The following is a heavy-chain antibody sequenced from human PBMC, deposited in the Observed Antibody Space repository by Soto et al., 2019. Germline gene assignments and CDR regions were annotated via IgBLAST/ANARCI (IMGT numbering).Heavy chain of an antibody. CDR2: IHHTGST. J-gene: IGHJ5*02. Sequence: SETLSLTCTVSGGSISGYQWSWIRQSPEKGLEWIAYIHHTGSTRYNPSFKGRVTISVDTSKNQFSLKLNSVTAADTAVYYCARGLPYNSGPESNWFDPWGQGILVTVCS. D-gene: IGHD3-10*01. CDR3: ARGLPYNSGPESNWFDP. V-gene: IGHV4-59*01. CDR1: GGSISGYQ.